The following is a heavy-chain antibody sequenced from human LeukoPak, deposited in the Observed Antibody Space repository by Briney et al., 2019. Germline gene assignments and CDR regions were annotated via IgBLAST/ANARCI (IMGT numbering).Heavy chain of an antibody. D-gene: IGHD1-1*01. CDR1: RFTFSSYT. J-gene: IGHJ4*02. CDR2: ISYDGSNK. Sequence: GGSLRLSCAASRFTFSSYTMHWVRQAPGKGLEWVAVISYDGSNKYYADSVKGRFTISRDNSKNTLYLQMSSLRAEDTAVYYCAREMVTTGTFDYWGQGTLVTVSS. CDR3: AREMVTTGTFDY. V-gene: IGHV3-30-3*01.